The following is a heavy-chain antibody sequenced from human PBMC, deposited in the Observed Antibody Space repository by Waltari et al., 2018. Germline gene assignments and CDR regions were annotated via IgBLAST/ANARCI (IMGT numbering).Heavy chain of an antibody. CDR3: ARTPKGIQLWSGNWYFDL. J-gene: IGHJ2*01. Sequence: QVQLQESGPGLVKPSETLSLTCAVSGYSISSGYYWGWIRQPPGKGLEWIGSIYHSGSTYYNPSLKSRVTISVDTSKNQFSLKLSSVTAADTAVYYCARTPKGIQLWSGNWYFDLWGRGTLVTVSS. V-gene: IGHV4-38-2*01. D-gene: IGHD5-18*01. CDR1: GYSISSGYY. CDR2: IYHSGST.